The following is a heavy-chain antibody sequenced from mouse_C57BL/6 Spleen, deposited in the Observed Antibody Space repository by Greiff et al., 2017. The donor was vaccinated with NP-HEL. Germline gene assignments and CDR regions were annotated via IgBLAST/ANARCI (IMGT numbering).Heavy chain of an antibody. CDR1: GFTFSDYY. D-gene: IGHD2-1*01. CDR2: INYDGSST. Sequence: EVKVVESEGGLVQPGRSMKLSCTASGFTFSDYYMAWVRQVPEKGLEWVANINYDGSSTYYLDSLKSRFIISRDNAKNILYLQMSSLKSEDTATYYCARGGYGNYVRAMDYWGQGTSVTVSS. J-gene: IGHJ4*01. CDR3: ARGGYGNYVRAMDY. V-gene: IGHV5-16*01.